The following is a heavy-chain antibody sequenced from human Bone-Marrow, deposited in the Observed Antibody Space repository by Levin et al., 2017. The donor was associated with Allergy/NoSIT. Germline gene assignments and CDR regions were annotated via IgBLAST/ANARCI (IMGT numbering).Heavy chain of an antibody. D-gene: IGHD2-21*01. CDR3: ARDPIASGDLYYFDY. Sequence: GESLKISCAASGFTFSDYYMSWIRQAPGKGLEWVSYISSSGSTIYYADSVKGRFTISRDNAKNSLYLQMNSLRAEDTAVYYCARDPIASGDLYYFDYWGQGTLVTVSS. V-gene: IGHV3-11*01. J-gene: IGHJ4*02. CDR1: GFTFSDYY. CDR2: ISSSGSTI.